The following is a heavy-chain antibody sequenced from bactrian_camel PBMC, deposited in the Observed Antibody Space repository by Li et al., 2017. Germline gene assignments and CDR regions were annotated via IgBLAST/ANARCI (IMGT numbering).Heavy chain of an antibody. D-gene: IGHD1*01. CDR1: RYTYKRNC. V-gene: IGHV3S1*01. CDR3: ASRPLDSSYLCTAAGLSPHSFDS. Sequence: HVQLVESGGGSVQTGGSMRLSCASSRYTYKRNCMGWFRQAPGKDREGVAVLWIGGATTYYASSVRGRFTISRDNAKNTLYLQMNSLKAEDTAMYYCASRPLDSSYLCTAAGLSPHSFDSWGQGTQVTVS. CDR2: LWIGGATT. J-gene: IGHJ6*01.